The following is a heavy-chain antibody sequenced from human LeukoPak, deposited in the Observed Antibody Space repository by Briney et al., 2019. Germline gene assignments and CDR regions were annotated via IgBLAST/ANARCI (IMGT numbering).Heavy chain of an antibody. Sequence: ASVTVSCKPSGYTFTGYGISWVRRSPGQGQEWMGWISAYNGNTNYAQKLQGRVTMTTDTSTSAAYMELRSLRSDDTAVYYCARAPRIAVADIFDYWGQGTLVTVSS. D-gene: IGHD6-19*01. CDR3: ARAPRIAVADIFDY. V-gene: IGHV1-18*01. CDR1: GYTFTGYG. CDR2: ISAYNGNT. J-gene: IGHJ4*02.